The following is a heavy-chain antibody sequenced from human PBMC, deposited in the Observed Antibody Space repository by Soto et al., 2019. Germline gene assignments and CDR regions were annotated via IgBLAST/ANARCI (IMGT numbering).Heavy chain of an antibody. Sequence: QVQLVQSGAEVKKPGSSVKVSCKASGGTFSSYAISWVRQAPGQGLEWMGGIIPIFGTANYAQKFQGRVTITADETTSAAYMELSSPRSEDTAVYYCARGGIAVVSMRSPINWFDPWGQGTLVTVAS. J-gene: IGHJ5*02. D-gene: IGHD3-22*01. CDR1: GGTFSSYA. CDR3: ARGGIAVVSMRSPINWFDP. CDR2: IIPIFGTA. V-gene: IGHV1-69*01.